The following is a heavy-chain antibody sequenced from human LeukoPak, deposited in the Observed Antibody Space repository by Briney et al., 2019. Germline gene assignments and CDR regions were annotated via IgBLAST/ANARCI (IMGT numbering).Heavy chain of an antibody. CDR1: GFTFSTFA. D-gene: IGHD4-17*01. CDR3: AKEFSSVTFFDY. CDR2: IFPSGGEI. V-gene: IGHV3-23*01. Sequence: GSLRLSCAASGFTFSTFAMIWVRQPPGKGLEWVSSIFPSGGEIHYADSVRGRFTIARDNSKSTLSLQMNSLRAEDTAVYYCAKEFSSVTFFDYWGQGTLVTVSS. J-gene: IGHJ4*02.